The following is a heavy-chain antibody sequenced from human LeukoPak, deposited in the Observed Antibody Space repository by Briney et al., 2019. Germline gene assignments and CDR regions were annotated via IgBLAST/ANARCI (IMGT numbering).Heavy chain of an antibody. D-gene: IGHD3-22*01. J-gene: IGHJ4*02. CDR1: GGSISSRDYY. CDR3: ARVQRATAEISAYYYFFN. Sequence: PSETLSLTCTVSGGSISSRDYYWLCIRQPPGKGLECIGYIFHSGDTDYHPSLKSRVTISVDTSRNQFSLTLRSVTAADTAVYYCARVQRATAEISAYYYFFNWGQGTPVTVSS. V-gene: IGHV4-30-4*01. CDR2: IFHSGDT.